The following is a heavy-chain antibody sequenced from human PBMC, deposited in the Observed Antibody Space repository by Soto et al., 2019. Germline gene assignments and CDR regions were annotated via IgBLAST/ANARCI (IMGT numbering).Heavy chain of an antibody. CDR2: IDPSDSFA. J-gene: IGHJ6*02. CDR3: ARHDGGGTTSSYYGMDV. D-gene: IGHD1-1*01. V-gene: IGHV5-10-1*01. Sequence: GESLKISCRGSGYSFTNYWITWVRQMPGKGLEWMGRIDPSDSFATYSPSFQGHVTISADTSTTTAYLQWSGLKASDTAIYFCARHDGGGTTSSYYGMDVWGQGTSVTVSS. CDR1: GYSFTNYW.